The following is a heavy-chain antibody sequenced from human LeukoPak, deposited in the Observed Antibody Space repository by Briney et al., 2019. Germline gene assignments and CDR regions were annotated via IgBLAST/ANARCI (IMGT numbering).Heavy chain of an antibody. V-gene: IGHV3-33*08. Sequence: PGRSLRLSCAASGFTFSSYGMHWVRQAPGKGLEWVAVIWYDGSNKYYADSVKGRFTISRDNSKNTLYLQMNSLRTEDTAVYYCAGGMTTVTTSCDFDYWGQGTLVTVSS. J-gene: IGHJ4*02. D-gene: IGHD4-17*01. CDR1: GFTFSSYG. CDR2: IWYDGSNK. CDR3: AGGMTTVTTSCDFDY.